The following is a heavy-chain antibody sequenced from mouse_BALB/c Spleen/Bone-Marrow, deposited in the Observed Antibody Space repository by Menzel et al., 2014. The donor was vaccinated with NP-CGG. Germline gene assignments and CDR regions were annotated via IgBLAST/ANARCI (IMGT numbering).Heavy chain of an antibody. D-gene: IGHD3-2*02. Sequence: VQLQQSGAELARTGASVKLSCKASGYTFTSYCMHWVKQRPGQGLEWIGAIYPGDGDTRYTQKFKSKATLTADKSSSTAYMQLSGLASEDSAVYYCARGYSPDYWGQGTTLTVAS. J-gene: IGHJ2*01. CDR1: GYTFTSYC. CDR2: IYPGDGDT. CDR3: ARGYSPDY. V-gene: IGHV1-87*01.